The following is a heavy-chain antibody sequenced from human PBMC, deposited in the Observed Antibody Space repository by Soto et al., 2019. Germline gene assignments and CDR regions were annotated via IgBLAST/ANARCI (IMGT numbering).Heavy chain of an antibody. CDR3: ARGGYGGNSGAYWYFDL. Sequence: RASVKVSCKASGGTFSSYAISWVRQAPRQGLEWMGGVIPIFNTANYAQKFQGRVTITADKSTSTAYMELSSLRSEDTAVYYCARGGYGGNSGAYWYFDLWGRGTLVTVS. V-gene: IGHV1-69*06. J-gene: IGHJ2*01. CDR2: VIPIFNTA. CDR1: GGTFSSYA. D-gene: IGHD4-17*01.